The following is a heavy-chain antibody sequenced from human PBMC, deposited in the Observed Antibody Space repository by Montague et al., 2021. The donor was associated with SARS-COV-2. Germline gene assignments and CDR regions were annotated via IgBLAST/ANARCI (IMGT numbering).Heavy chain of an antibody. J-gene: IGHJ3*01. CDR2: VYYNGDT. D-gene: IGHD6-13*01. CDR3: ARGWAFEP. CDR1: GGSTASHY. Sequence: SETRSLTCTVSGGSTASHYWNWIRQSPGKRPEWIGYVYYNGDTKYNPSLQSRVTTSIDTSENQFSLRLNSVTTADTAVYFCARGWAFEPWGQGRLVTVSS. V-gene: IGHV4-59*11.